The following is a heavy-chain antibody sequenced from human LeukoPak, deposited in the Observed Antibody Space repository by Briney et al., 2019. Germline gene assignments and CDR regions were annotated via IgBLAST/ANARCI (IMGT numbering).Heavy chain of an antibody. CDR2: ITSSGGNT. V-gene: IGHV3-23*01. Sequence: GGSLRLPCAASGFTFSSFAMTWVRQAPGKGLEWVSAITSSGGNTYYADSVKGRFTISRDNSRNTLYLQLDSLRAEDTAVYYCAKPQVFYYYMDVWGKGTTVTVSS. J-gene: IGHJ6*03. CDR1: GFTFSSFA. CDR3: AKPQVFYYYMDV.